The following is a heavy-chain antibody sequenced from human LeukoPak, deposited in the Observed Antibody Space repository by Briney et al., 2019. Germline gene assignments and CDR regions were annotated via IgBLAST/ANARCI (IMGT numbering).Heavy chain of an antibody. J-gene: IGHJ4*02. CDR1: GFTFSNYN. Sequence: GGSLRLSCAASGFTFSNYNMNWVRQAPGKGLEWVAVISYDGSNKYYADSVKGRFTISRDNAKNSLYLQMNSLRAEDTAVYYCARADYGDYAWYFDYWGQGTLVTVSS. CDR2: ISYDGSNK. V-gene: IGHV3-30*03. D-gene: IGHD4-17*01. CDR3: ARADYGDYAWYFDY.